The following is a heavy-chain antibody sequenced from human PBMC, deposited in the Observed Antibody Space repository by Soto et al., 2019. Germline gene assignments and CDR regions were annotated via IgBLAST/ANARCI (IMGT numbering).Heavy chain of an antibody. J-gene: IGHJ4*02. CDR2: ISSSGSTI. Sequence: LRLSCAASGFTFSSYSMNWVRQAPGKGLEWVSYISSSGSTIYYADSVKGRFTISRDNAKNSLYLQMNSLGDEDTAVYYCARDMVGATSYWGQGTLVTVSS. CDR3: ARDMVGATSY. CDR1: GFTFSSYS. D-gene: IGHD1-26*01. V-gene: IGHV3-48*02.